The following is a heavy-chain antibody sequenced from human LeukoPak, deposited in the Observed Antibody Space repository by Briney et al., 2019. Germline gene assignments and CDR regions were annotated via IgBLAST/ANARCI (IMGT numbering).Heavy chain of an antibody. V-gene: IGHV1-69*13. D-gene: IGHD3-3*01. Sequence: ASVKVSCKASGGTFSSYAIIWVRQAPGQGLEWMGGIIPIFGTANYAQKFQGRVTITADESTSTAYMELSSLRSEDTAVYYCARDRELKTYYDFRSGYRIWGQGTMVTVSS. CDR2: IIPIFGTA. CDR3: ARDRELKTYYDFRSGYRI. CDR1: GGTFSSYA. J-gene: IGHJ3*02.